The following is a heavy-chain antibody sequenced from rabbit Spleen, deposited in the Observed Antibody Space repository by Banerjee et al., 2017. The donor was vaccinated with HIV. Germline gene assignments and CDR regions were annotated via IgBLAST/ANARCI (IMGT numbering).Heavy chain of an antibody. CDR3: AREWAGVIGWNFYL. J-gene: IGHJ4*01. D-gene: IGHD1-1*01. V-gene: IGHV1S45*01. Sequence: EQLEESGGGLVKPEGSLTLICKASGFSFSDRDVMCWVRQAPGKGLEWIACINTATGKSVYASWAKGRFTISKTSSTTVTLQMTSLTAADTATYFCAREWAGVIGWNFYLWGPGTLVTVS. CDR2: INTATGKS. CDR1: GFSFSDRDV.